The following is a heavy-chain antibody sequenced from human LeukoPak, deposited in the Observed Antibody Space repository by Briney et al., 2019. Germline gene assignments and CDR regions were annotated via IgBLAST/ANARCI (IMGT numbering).Heavy chain of an antibody. CDR2: INHSGGT. CDR1: GGSFSGYY. V-gene: IGHV4-34*01. CDR3: ARATTSSGWTRAEYFQH. D-gene: IGHD6-19*01. J-gene: IGHJ1*01. Sequence: SETLSLTCAVYGGSFSGYYWSWIRQPPGKGLEWIGEINHSGGTNYNPSLKSRVTISVDTSKNQFSLKLSSVTAADTAVYYCARATTSSGWTRAEYFQHWGQGTLVTVSS.